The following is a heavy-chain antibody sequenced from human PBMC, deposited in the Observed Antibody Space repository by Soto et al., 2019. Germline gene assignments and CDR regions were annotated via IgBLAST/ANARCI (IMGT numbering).Heavy chain of an antibody. V-gene: IGHV4-34*01. CDR3: ARVVAAAGNPNNWFDP. Sequence: SETLSLTCAVYGGSFSGYYWSWIRQPPGKGLEWIGEINHSGSTNYNPSLKSRVTISVDTSKNQFSLKLSSVTAADTAVYYCARVVAAAGNPNNWFDPWGQGTLVTVSS. CDR2: INHSGST. J-gene: IGHJ5*02. CDR1: GGSFSGYY. D-gene: IGHD6-13*01.